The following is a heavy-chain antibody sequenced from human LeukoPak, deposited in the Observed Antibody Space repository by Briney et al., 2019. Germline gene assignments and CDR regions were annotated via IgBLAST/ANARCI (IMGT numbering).Heavy chain of an antibody. Sequence: GGSLRLSCAASGFTFSSYAMNWVRQAPGKGLEWVSAISGSGGSTYYADSVKGRFTISRDNSKNTLFLQMNSLRAEDTAVYYCAKGGQYGSSWYLIDYWGLGTLVTVSS. J-gene: IGHJ4*02. CDR3: AKGGQYGSSWYLIDY. CDR2: ISGSGGST. D-gene: IGHD6-13*01. V-gene: IGHV3-23*01. CDR1: GFTFSSYA.